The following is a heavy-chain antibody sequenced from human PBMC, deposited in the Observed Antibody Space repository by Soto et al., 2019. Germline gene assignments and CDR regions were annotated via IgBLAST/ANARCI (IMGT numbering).Heavy chain of an antibody. CDR1: GFTFDDYA. Sequence: GGSLRLSCAASGFTFDDYAMHWVRQAPGKGLEWVSGISWNSGSIGYADSVKGRFTISRDNAKNSLYLQMNSLRAEDTALYYCAKDLRPGGAPSGPDAFDIWGQGTMVTVSS. V-gene: IGHV3-9*01. CDR3: AKDLRPGGAPSGPDAFDI. D-gene: IGHD3-10*01. J-gene: IGHJ3*02. CDR2: ISWNSGSI.